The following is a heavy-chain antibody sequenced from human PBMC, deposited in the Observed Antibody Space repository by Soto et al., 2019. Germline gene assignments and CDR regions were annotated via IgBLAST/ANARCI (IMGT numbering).Heavy chain of an antibody. CDR1: GFTFSNAW. J-gene: IGHJ4*02. Sequence: EVQLVESGGGLVKPGGSLRLSCAASGFTFSNAWMSWVRQAPGKGLEWVGRIKSKTDGGTTDYAAPVKGRFTISRDDSKNTLYLQMNSLKTEDTAVYYCTTDVIHCGGDCYPVDFDYWGQGTLVTVSS. CDR3: TTDVIHCGGDCYPVDFDY. D-gene: IGHD2-21*02. V-gene: IGHV3-15*01. CDR2: IKSKTDGGTT.